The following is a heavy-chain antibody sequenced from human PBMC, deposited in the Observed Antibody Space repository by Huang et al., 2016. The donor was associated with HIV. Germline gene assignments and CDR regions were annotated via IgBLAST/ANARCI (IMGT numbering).Heavy chain of an antibody. CDR2: FAPEQGET. CDR3: ATGFDTYYDI. CDR1: GYTLTELS. V-gene: IGHV1-24*01. D-gene: IGHD2-21*01. J-gene: IGHJ3*02. Sequence: QVQLVQSGAEVKKPGASVKVSCKVSGYTLTELSIHWVRQAPGKGLEWMGGFAPEQGETNYAQNFLGRVTITEDTSTDTAYMELNSRRSEDTAVYYCATGFDTYYDIWGQGTMVIASS.